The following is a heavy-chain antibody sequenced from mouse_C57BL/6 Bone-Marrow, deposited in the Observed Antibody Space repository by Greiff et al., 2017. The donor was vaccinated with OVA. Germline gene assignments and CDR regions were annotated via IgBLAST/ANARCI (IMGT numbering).Heavy chain of an antibody. Sequence: EVKLQESGPVLVKPGASVKMSCKASGYTFTDYYMNWVKQSHGKSLEWIGVINPYNGGTSYNQKFKGKATLTVDKSSSTAYMELNSLTSEDSAVYYCARTDYYGSSYHFDYWGQGTTLTVSS. V-gene: IGHV1-19*01. J-gene: IGHJ2*01. CDR2: INPYNGGT. D-gene: IGHD1-1*01. CDR1: GYTFTDYY. CDR3: ARTDYYGSSYHFDY.